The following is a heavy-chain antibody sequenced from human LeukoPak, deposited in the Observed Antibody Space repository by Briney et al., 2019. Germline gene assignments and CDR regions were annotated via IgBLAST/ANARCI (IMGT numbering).Heavy chain of an antibody. CDR3: ARGRELLHFDY. J-gene: IGHJ4*02. D-gene: IGHD1-26*01. V-gene: IGHV3-21*01. CDR1: GFTFSSYS. CDR2: ISSSSSYI. Sequence: GGSLRLSCAASGFTFSSYSMNWVRQAPGKGLEWVSSISSSSSYIYYADSVKGRFTISRDNSKNTLYLQMNSLRAKDTAVYYCARGRELLHFDYWGQGTLVTVSS.